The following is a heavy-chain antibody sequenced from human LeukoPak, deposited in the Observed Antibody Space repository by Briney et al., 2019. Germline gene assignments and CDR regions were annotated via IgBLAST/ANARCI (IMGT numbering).Heavy chain of an antibody. V-gene: IGHV1-69*01. Sequence: SVKVSCKASGGTFSRYAISWVRQAPGQGLEWMGGIIPMFGIANYAQKFQGRVTITADESTSIAYMELSSLRSEDTAVYYCARDRPYTGGWRGFDYWGQGTLVTVSS. CDR3: ARDRPYTGGWRGFDY. D-gene: IGHD6-19*01. J-gene: IGHJ4*02. CDR2: IIPMFGIA. CDR1: GGTFSRYA.